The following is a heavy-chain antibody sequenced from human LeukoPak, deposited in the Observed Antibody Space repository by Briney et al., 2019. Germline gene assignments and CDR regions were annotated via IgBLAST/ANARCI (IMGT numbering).Heavy chain of an antibody. J-gene: IGHJ1*01. V-gene: IGHV3-48*03. CDR1: GFTFSSYE. CDR2: ISSSGSTI. Sequence: GGSLRLSCAASGFTFSSYEMNWVRQAPGKGLEWVSYISSSGSTIYYADSVKGRFTISRDNAKNSLYLQMNSLRAEDKAVYYCARGGTLEYFQHWGQGTLVTVSS. CDR3: ARGGTLEYFQH.